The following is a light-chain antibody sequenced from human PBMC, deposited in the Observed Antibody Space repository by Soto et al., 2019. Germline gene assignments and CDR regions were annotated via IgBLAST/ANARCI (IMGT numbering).Light chain of an antibody. CDR1: QNIIRH. V-gene: IGKV1-39*01. CDR3: QHSYSMPIA. Sequence: GAGVTITCRASQNIIRHLNWYQHKPGRAPRLLIYAASTLQSGVPSRFTGSGSGTEFTLTISGLQPEDFATYYCQHSYSMPIAFGQGTRLEIK. J-gene: IGKJ5*01. CDR2: AAS.